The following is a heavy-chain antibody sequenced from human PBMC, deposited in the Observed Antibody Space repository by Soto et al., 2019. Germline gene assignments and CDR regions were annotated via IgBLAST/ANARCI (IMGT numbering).Heavy chain of an antibody. CDR2: IYYSGST. J-gene: IGHJ6*02. V-gene: IGHV4-30-4*01. Sequence: QVQLQESGPGLVKPSQTLSLTCTVSGGSISSGDYYWSWIRQPPGKGLEWIGYIYYSGSTYYNPSLKSRVTISVDSTKNQLSLKLSSVTAADTAVYYCARVSNYYDSGGAIYYGMDVWGQGTTVTVSS. CDR3: ARVSNYYDSGGAIYYGMDV. CDR1: GGSISSGDYY. D-gene: IGHD3-22*01.